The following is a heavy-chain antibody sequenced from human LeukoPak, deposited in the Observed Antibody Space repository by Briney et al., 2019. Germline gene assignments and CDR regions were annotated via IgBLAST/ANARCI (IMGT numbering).Heavy chain of an antibody. Sequence: KPSETLSLTCTVSGYSISSGYYWGWIRQPPGKGLEWIGSIYHSGSTYYNPSLKSRVTISVDTSKNQFSLKLSSVTAADTAVYYCAATTVTGSLDYWGQGTLVTVSS. CDR3: AATTVTGSLDY. CDR1: GYSISSGYY. V-gene: IGHV4-38-2*02. CDR2: IYHSGST. J-gene: IGHJ4*02. D-gene: IGHD4-11*01.